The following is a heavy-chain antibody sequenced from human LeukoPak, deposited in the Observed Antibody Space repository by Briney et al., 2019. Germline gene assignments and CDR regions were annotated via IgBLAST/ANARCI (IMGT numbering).Heavy chain of an antibody. Sequence: ASVKVSCKASGYTFTSYGISWVRQAPGQGLEWMGWISAYNGNTNYAQKLQGRVTMTTDTSTSTAYMELRSLRSDDTAVYYCARAGGYYGSGSYYNGATYFDYWGQGTLVTVSS. CDR2: ISAYNGNT. J-gene: IGHJ4*02. V-gene: IGHV1-18*01. CDR3: ARAGGYYGSGSYYNGATYFDY. CDR1: GYTFTSYG. D-gene: IGHD3-10*01.